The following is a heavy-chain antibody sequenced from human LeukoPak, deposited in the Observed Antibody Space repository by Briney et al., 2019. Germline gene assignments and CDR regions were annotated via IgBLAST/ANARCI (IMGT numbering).Heavy chain of an antibody. CDR2: IYSGGST. V-gene: IGHV3-53*05. CDR1: GFTVSSNY. Sequence: GGSLRLSCAASGFTVSSNYMSWVRQAPGKGLEWVSVIYSGGSTYYADSVKGRFTISRDNSKNTLYLQMNSLRAEDTAVYYCARDNDSSGYYYDAFDIWGQGTMVTVSS. J-gene: IGHJ3*02. CDR3: ARDNDSSGYYYDAFDI. D-gene: IGHD3-22*01.